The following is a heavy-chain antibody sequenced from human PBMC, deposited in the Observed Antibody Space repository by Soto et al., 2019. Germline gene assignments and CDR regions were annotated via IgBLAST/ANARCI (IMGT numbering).Heavy chain of an antibody. CDR3: ARDCTSTSCYRKDAFDI. V-gene: IGHV1-46*03. CDR1: GYTFTSYY. CDR2: INPSGGST. D-gene: IGHD2-2*01. J-gene: IGHJ3*02. Sequence: ASVKVSCKASGYTFTSYYMHWVRQAPGQGLEWIGMINPSGGSTSYAETFQGRVTMTRDTSTTTVYMELSSLRSEDTAVYYCARDCTSTSCYRKDAFDIWGQGTKVTVSS.